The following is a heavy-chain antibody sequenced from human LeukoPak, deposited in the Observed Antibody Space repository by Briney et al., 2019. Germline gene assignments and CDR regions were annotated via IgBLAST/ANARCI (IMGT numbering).Heavy chain of an antibody. D-gene: IGHD1-26*01. Sequence: SVKVSCKASGGTFSSYAISWVRQAPGQGLEWMGGIIPIFGTANYAQKFQGRVTMTRDTSTSTVYMELSSLKSEDTAVYYCARGSSRSPREAFDIWGQGTMVTVSS. CDR2: IIPIFGTA. J-gene: IGHJ3*02. CDR1: GGTFSSYA. CDR3: ARGSSRSPREAFDI. V-gene: IGHV1-69*05.